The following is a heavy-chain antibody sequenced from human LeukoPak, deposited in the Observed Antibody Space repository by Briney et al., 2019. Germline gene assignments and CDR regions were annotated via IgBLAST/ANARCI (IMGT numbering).Heavy chain of an antibody. CDR1: GGSFSGYY. CDR3: ARGGFAHYYDSSGYS. V-gene: IGHV4-34*01. CDR2: INHSGST. Sequence: PSETLSLTCAVYGGSFSGYYWSWVRQPPGKGLEWTGEINHSGSTNYNPSLKSRVTISVDTSKNQFSLKLSSVTAADTAVYYCARGGFAHYYDSSGYSWGQGTMVTVSS. J-gene: IGHJ3*01. D-gene: IGHD3-22*01.